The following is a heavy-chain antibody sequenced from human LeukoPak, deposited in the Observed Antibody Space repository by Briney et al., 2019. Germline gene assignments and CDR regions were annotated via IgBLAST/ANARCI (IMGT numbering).Heavy chain of an antibody. V-gene: IGHV1-2*02. CDR2: INPDSGIT. CDR3: ARGWSGY. D-gene: IGHD2-8*01. J-gene: IGHJ4*02. Sequence: AASVKVSCKASGYTFTDYYIHWVRQAPGQGLEWMGWINPDSGITNDSQEFQGRVTMTRDTSITTAYMEVSRLTSDDTAVYYCARGWSGYWGQGTLVTVSS. CDR1: GYTFTDYY.